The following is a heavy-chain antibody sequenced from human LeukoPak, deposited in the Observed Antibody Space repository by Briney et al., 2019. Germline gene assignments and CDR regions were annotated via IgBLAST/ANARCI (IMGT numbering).Heavy chain of an antibody. Sequence: ASVTVSCKASGYTFNSYDINWVRQATGQGLEWMGWMNPNSGDTGYAQKFQGRVTMTRNTSKSTAYMELSSLRSEDTAVYYCARWGYCSSTSCPWGYYYYGMDVWGQGTTVTVSS. D-gene: IGHD2-2*01. CDR2: MNPNSGDT. V-gene: IGHV1-8*01. CDR3: ARWGYCSSTSCPWGYYYYGMDV. CDR1: GYTFNSYD. J-gene: IGHJ6*02.